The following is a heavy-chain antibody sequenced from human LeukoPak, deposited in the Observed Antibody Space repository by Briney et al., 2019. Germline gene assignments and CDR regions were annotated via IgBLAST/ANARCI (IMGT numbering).Heavy chain of an antibody. J-gene: IGHJ4*02. CDR2: IIPILGIA. CDR1: GGTFSSYA. D-gene: IGHD3-3*01. V-gene: IGHV1-69*04. Sequence: ASVKVSCKASGGTFSSYAISWVRQAPGQGLEWMGRIIPILGIANYAQKFQGRVTITADKSTSTAHMELSSLRSEDTAVYYCARARVYDFWSGYPPFDYWGQGTLVTVSS. CDR3: ARARVYDFWSGYPPFDY.